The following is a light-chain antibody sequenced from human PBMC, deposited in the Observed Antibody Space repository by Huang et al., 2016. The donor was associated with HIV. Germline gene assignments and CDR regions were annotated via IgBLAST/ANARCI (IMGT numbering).Light chain of an antibody. CDR2: GAS. CDR1: QSVNTI. CDR3: QQYNDWPLT. V-gene: IGKV3-15*01. Sequence: EIVMTQSPAILSVSPGERATLSCRASQSVNTILAWYQQKPGQAPRLLIYGASTRATGVPARFSGGGSGTEFTLTISDLKSEDFAVYYCQQYNDWPLTFGGGTKVDIK. J-gene: IGKJ4*01.